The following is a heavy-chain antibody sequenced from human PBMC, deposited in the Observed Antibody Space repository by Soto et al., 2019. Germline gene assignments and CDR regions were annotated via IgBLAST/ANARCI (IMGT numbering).Heavy chain of an antibody. D-gene: IGHD1-26*01. CDR2: INGATGQT. V-gene: IGHV1-3*01. CDR3: ARGKGRDENHYYYGRDI. Sequence: VASVKVSCKASGYTFSTYSMHWVRQAPGHSLEWMGWINGATGQTRSSQRFQDRVTITRDTSASTAYMELSGLKSGDTAVYYCARGKGRDENHYYYGRDIYGQRTTVTVSS. CDR1: GYTFSTYS. J-gene: IGHJ6*02.